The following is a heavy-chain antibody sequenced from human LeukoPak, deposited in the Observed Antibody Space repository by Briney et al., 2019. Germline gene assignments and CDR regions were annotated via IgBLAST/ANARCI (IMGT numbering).Heavy chain of an antibody. J-gene: IGHJ6*03. CDR3: ARDGGQLGRYYYYMDV. CDR2: MNPNSGNT. CDR1: GYTFTSYD. Sequence: GASVKVSCKASGYTFTSYDINWVRQDTGQGLEWMGWMNPNSGNTGYAQKLQGRVTMTRNTSISTAYMELSSLRSEDTAVYYCARDGGQLGRYYYYMDVWGKGTTVTVSS. D-gene: IGHD6-6*01. V-gene: IGHV1-8*01.